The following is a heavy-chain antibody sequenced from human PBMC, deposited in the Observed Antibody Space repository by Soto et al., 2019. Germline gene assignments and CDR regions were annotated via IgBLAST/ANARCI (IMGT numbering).Heavy chain of an antibody. Sequence: PSETLSLTFTVSGGSISSYYWSWIRQPPGKGLEWIGYIYYSGSTNYNPSLKSRVTISVDTSKNQFSLKLSSVTAADTAVYYCARVSRGITIFGVVIDGWFDPWGQGTLVTSPQ. D-gene: IGHD3-3*01. V-gene: IGHV4-59*01. J-gene: IGHJ5*02. CDR2: IYYSGST. CDR3: ARVSRGITIFGVVIDGWFDP. CDR1: GGSISSYY.